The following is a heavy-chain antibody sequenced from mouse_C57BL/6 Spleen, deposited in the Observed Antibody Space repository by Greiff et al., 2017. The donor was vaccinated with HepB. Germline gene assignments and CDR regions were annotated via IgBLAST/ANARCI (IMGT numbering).Heavy chain of an antibody. D-gene: IGHD2-4*01. Sequence: EVQGVESGGGLVQPGGSLKLSCAASGFTFSDYYMYWVRQTPEKRLEWVAYISNGGGSTYYPDTVKGRFTFSRDNAKNPLYLQMSRLQSEDTAMYYCARPDYDVFFAYWGQGTLVTVSA. CDR1: GFTFSDYY. CDR2: ISNGGGST. CDR3: ARPDYDVFFAY. V-gene: IGHV5-12*01. J-gene: IGHJ3*01.